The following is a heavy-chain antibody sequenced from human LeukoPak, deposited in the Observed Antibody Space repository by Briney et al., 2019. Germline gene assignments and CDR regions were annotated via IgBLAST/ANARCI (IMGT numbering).Heavy chain of an antibody. CDR3: ARHRTGSYPVGFDP. J-gene: IGHJ5*02. CDR2: IYYSGST. CDR1: GGSIGSTSYY. V-gene: IGHV4-39*01. D-gene: IGHD1-26*01. Sequence: PSETLSLTCTVSGGSIGSTSYYWAWIRQPPGKGLEWIGRIYYSGSTYYNPSLKSRVSISVDTSKNQFSLKLSSVTAADTAVYYCARHRTGSYPVGFDPWGQGTLVTVSS.